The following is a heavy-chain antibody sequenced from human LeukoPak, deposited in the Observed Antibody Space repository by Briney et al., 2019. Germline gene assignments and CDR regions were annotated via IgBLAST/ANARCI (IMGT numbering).Heavy chain of an antibody. J-gene: IGHJ5*02. CDR3: ARGGSSGYYAWFDP. Sequence: SETLSLTCTVSGGSISSYYWSWIRQPPGKGLEWIGYIYYSGSTNYNPSLKSRVTISVDTSKNQFSLRLSPVTAADTAVYYCARGGSSGYYAWFDPWGQGTLVTVSS. CDR2: IYYSGST. V-gene: IGHV4-59*01. CDR1: GGSISSYY. D-gene: IGHD3-22*01.